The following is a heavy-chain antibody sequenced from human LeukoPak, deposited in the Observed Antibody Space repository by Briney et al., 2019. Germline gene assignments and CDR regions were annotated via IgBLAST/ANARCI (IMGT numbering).Heavy chain of an antibody. CDR3: TRGPPDY. Sequence: GGSLRLSCAASGFTFSDHYMDWVRQAPGKGLEWVGRITNKASSYTTEYAASVKGRFTISRDDSKNSLYLQMNSVKTEDTAVYYCTRGPPDYWGQGTLVTVSS. J-gene: IGHJ4*02. V-gene: IGHV3-72*01. CDR2: ITNKASSYTT. CDR1: GFTFSDHY. D-gene: IGHD1-14*01.